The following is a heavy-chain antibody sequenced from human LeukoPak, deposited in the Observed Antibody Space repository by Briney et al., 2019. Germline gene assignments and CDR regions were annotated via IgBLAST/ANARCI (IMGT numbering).Heavy chain of an antibody. CDR1: GFTFSSYA. CDR3: AKGREGVVPAAIHGIFDY. Sequence: PGGSLRLSCAASGFTFSSYAMSWVRQAPGKGLEWVSAISGSGGSTYYADSVKGRFTISRDNSKNTLYLQMNSLRAEDTAVYYCAKGREGVVPAAIHGIFDYWGQGTLVTVSS. D-gene: IGHD2-2*02. J-gene: IGHJ4*02. CDR2: ISGSGGST. V-gene: IGHV3-23*01.